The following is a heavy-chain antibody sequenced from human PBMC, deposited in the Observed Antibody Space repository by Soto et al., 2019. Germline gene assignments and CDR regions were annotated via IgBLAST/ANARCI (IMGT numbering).Heavy chain of an antibody. CDR1: GFTFKNYA. Sequence: EVNLLESGGGVVQPGESLRISCVGSGFTFKNYAMTWVRQAPGKGLEWVSGTTGSGANKHYADSVRGRFTISRDNSKKTLEPEMKSLGVESTAVYYRAKDRRLREDGPGEFFKPWGQGTLVTVSS. D-gene: IGHD2-15*01. CDR3: AKDRRLREDGPGEFFKP. CDR2: TTGSGANK. V-gene: IGHV3-23*01. J-gene: IGHJ1*01.